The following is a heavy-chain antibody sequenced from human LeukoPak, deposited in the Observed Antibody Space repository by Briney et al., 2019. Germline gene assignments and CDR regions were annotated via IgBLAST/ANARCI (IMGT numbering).Heavy chain of an antibody. Sequence: GGSLRLSCVASGFPFSSYWMTWVRQAPGKGLEWVANIEQDGSKKSYVDSVKGRFTISRDNAKNSLDLQMNSLRAEDTAIYYCTRVGYIDEGIDYWGQGTLVTVSS. D-gene: IGHD5-24*01. V-gene: IGHV3-7*04. J-gene: IGHJ4*02. CDR2: IEQDGSKK. CDR3: TRVGYIDEGIDY. CDR1: GFPFSSYW.